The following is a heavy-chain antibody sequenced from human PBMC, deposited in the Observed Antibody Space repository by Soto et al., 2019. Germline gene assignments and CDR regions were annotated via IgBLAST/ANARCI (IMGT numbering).Heavy chain of an antibody. D-gene: IGHD2-2*01. CDR1: GFTFSSYA. J-gene: IGHJ4*02. V-gene: IGHV3-23*01. Sequence: GGSLRLSCAASGFTFSSYAMSWVRQAPGKGLEWVSAISGSGGSTYYADSVKGRFTISRDNSKNTLYLQMNSLRPEDTTVFYCAKPYETSMPGDSLGQGTLVTVSP. CDR3: AKPYETSMPGDS. CDR2: ISGSGGST.